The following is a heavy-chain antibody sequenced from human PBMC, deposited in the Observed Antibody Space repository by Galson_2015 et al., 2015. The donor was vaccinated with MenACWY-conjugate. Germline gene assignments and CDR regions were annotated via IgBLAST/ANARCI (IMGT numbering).Heavy chain of an antibody. Sequence: CAISGDSVSSHSAAWTWIRQSPSRGLEWLGRTYYRSRWHNDYAVSVKSRITINPDTSRNQLSLQLSSVTPEDTAVYYCARGVTRTSGTINWYFEFWGRGTLVTVSS. V-gene: IGHV6-1*01. J-gene: IGHJ2*01. CDR2: TYYRSRWHN. D-gene: IGHD6-13*01. CDR1: GDSVSSHSAA. CDR3: ARGVTRTSGTINWYFEF.